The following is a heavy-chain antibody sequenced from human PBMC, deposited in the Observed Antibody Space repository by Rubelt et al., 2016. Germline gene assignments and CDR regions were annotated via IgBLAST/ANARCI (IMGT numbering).Heavy chain of an antibody. CDR2: IYYSGST. D-gene: IGHD3-10*01. CDR1: GGSVGSSTYY. CDR3: ARAYYYGSGSYFPVDY. J-gene: IGHJ4*02. Sequence: QLQLQESGPGLVKPSETLSLTCTVSGGSVGSSTYYWGWIRQPPGKGLEWIGSIYYSGSTYYNPSLKSRVTMSVDTSKNQFSLRLSSVTAADTAVYYCARAYYYGSGSYFPVDYWGQGTLVTVSS. V-gene: IGHV4-39*01.